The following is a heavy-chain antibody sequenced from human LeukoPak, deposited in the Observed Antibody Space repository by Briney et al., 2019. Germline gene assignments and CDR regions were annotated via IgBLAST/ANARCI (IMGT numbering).Heavy chain of an antibody. CDR2: IIPIFGTA. J-gene: IGHJ5*02. Sequence: ASVKVSCKASGGTFSNYAISWVRQAPGQGLEWMGGIIPIFGTANYAQKFQGRVTITADEFTTTAYMELSSLRSDDTAVYYCARDSVLRFLEWYNWFDPWGQGTLVTVSS. CDR3: ARDSVLRFLEWYNWFDP. D-gene: IGHD3-3*01. V-gene: IGHV1-69*13. CDR1: GGTFSNYA.